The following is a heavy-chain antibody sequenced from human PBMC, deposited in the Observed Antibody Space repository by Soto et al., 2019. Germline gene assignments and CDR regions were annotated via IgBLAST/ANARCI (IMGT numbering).Heavy chain of an antibody. CDR2: LYHSGST. Sequence: QLQLQESGSGLVKPSQTLYLTCAVSGGSISSGGYSWSWIRQPPGKGLEWIGSLYHSGSTYYNPSLESRVTIAVDRSKNQFSLKLSSVTAADTAVYYCARAPVAYCGGDCYSHYFDSLVQGTLVTVSS. D-gene: IGHD2-21*01. CDR3: ARAPVAYCGGDCYSHYFDS. V-gene: IGHV4-30-2*01. CDR1: GGSISSGGYS. J-gene: IGHJ4*02.